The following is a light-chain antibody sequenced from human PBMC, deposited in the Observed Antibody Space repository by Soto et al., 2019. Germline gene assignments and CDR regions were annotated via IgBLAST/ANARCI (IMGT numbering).Light chain of an antibody. J-gene: IGLJ3*02. CDR1: SSNIGSNT. CDR2: TND. V-gene: IGLV1-44*01. CDR3: AAWDDSLNAPV. Sequence: QSALTQPPSASGTPGQRVTISCSGSSSNIGSNTVTWYHHLPGTAPKVLIYTNDQRPSGVPDRFSGSKSGTSASLAISGLQSEDEAEYYCAAWDDSLNAPVFGGGTKVTVL.